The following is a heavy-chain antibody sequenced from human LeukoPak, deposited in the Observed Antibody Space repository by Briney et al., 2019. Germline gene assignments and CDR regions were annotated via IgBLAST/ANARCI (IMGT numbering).Heavy chain of an antibody. CDR1: GFTFSTYA. CDR3: ARFVGSDYTGSFDL. V-gene: IGHV3-23*01. Sequence: GGSLRLSCAASGFTFSTYAMSWVRQAPGKGLEWVSGITSNSYSTSYVDSVKGRFTISRDNSKNTVYLQMNSLRAEDTAVYHCARFVGSDYTGSFDLWGQGTPVIVSS. J-gene: IGHJ4*02. D-gene: IGHD3-10*01. CDR2: ITSNSYST.